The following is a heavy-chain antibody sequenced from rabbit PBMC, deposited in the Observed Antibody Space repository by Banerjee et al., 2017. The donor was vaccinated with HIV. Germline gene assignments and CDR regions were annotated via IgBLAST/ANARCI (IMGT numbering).Heavy chain of an antibody. Sequence: QEQLVESGGGLVQPGGSLKLSCKASGIDFSSYYYMCWVRQAPRTGLEWIGCINTGYDSAWYASWVNGRFTISRGTSLNTVDLKMTSLTAADTATYFCARAGYAGYGYLRSGPYYFNLWGPGTLVT. CDR2: INTGYDSA. CDR3: ARAGYAGYGYLRSGPYYFNL. CDR1: GIDFSSYYY. J-gene: IGHJ4*01. V-gene: IGHV1S43*01. D-gene: IGHD8-1*01.